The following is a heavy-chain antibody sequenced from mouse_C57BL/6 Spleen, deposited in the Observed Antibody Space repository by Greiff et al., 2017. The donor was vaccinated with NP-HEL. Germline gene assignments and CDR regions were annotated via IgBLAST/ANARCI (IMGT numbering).Heavy chain of an antibody. V-gene: IGHV1-64*01. Sequence: QVQLQQPGAELVKPGASVKLSCKASGYTFTSYWMHWVKQRPGQGLEWIGMIHPNSGSTNYNEKFKSKDTRTGDKYTSTAYMQLSSLTSEDSAVYYCAREGDYYYGSSLDYWGKGTTLTVSS. CDR2: IHPNSGST. CDR3: AREGDYYYGSSLDY. CDR1: GYTFTSYW. J-gene: IGHJ2*01. D-gene: IGHD1-1*01.